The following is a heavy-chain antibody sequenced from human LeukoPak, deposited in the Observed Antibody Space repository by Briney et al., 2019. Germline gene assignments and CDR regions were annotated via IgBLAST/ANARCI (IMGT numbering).Heavy chain of an antibody. D-gene: IGHD3-3*01. CDR3: ARDSRDYDFWSGPKQYYFDY. V-gene: IGHV3-21*01. J-gene: IGHJ4*02. CDR2: ISSSSIYI. CDR1: GFTFSSYS. Sequence: GGSLRLSCAASGFTFSSYSMNWVRQAPGKGLEWVSSISSSSIYIYYADSVKGRLTISRDNAKNSLYLQMNSLRAEDTAVYYCARDSRDYDFWSGPKQYYFDYWGQGTLVTVSS.